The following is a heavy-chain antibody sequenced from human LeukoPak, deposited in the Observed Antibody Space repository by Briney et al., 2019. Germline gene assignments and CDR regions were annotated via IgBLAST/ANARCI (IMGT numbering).Heavy chain of an antibody. CDR3: ARPKRVGAKDGLPFDY. V-gene: IGHV1-18*01. CDR1: GYTFSNYG. Sequence: ASVKVSCKASGYTFSNYGISWVRQAPGQGLEWMGWISAYNGNTNYAQKFQGRVTMTTDTSTYIVYMELSSLRSEDTAVYYCARPKRVGAKDGLPFDYWGQGTLVTVSS. CDR2: ISAYNGNT. D-gene: IGHD1-26*01. J-gene: IGHJ4*02.